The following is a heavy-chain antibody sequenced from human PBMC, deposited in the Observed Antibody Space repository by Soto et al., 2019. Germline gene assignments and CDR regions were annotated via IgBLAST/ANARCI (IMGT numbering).Heavy chain of an antibody. CDR3: ARQHNDLWSDSPDFDY. CDR2: ITAYNGKT. CDR1: GYTFSNYG. J-gene: IGHJ4*02. Sequence: QVQLVQSGGEVKKPGASVKVSCKASGYTFSNYGVSWVRQAPGQGLEWMGWITAYNGKTNYVPNSEGRVAMTTATSTSTAYMELRSLRSEDTAVYYCARQHNDLWSDSPDFDYWGQGTLVTVSA. V-gene: IGHV1-18*04. D-gene: IGHD3-3*01.